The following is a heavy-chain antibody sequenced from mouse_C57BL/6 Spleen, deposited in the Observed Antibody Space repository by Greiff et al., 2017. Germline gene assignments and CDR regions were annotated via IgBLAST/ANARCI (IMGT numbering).Heavy chain of an antibody. CDR3: ARLLTGTGGYFDY. J-gene: IGHJ2*01. CDR2: IYPGDGDT. CDR1: GYAFSSSW. Sequence: QVQLQQSGPELVKPGASVKISCKASGYAFSSSWMNWVKQRPGKGLEWIGRIYPGDGDTNYNVKFKGKATLTADKSSSTAYMQLSSLTSEDSAVYFCARLLTGTGGYFDYWGQGTTLTVSS. V-gene: IGHV1-82*01. D-gene: IGHD4-1*01.